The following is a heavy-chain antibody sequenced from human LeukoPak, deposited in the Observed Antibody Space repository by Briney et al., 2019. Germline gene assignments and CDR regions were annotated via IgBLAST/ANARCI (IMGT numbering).Heavy chain of an antibody. CDR2: ISNSSSTI. J-gene: IGHJ4*02. D-gene: IGHD2-21*02. Sequence: GGSLRLSCAASGFTFSSYSMNWVRQAPGKGLEWVSYISNSSSTIYYADSVKGRFTISRDNAKNSLYLQMNSLRAEDTAVYYCARDGPRGDSPVEGYYFDYWGQGTLVTVSS. V-gene: IGHV3-48*01. CDR3: ARDGPRGDSPVEGYYFDY. CDR1: GFTFSSYS.